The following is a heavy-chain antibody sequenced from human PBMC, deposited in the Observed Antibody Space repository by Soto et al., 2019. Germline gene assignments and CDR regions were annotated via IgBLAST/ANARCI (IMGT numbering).Heavy chain of an antibody. D-gene: IGHD2-15*01. CDR3: AKYRRTDAEGYTFDY. CDR2: VYHIGSTTST. J-gene: IGHJ4*02. V-gene: IGHV4-59*01. CDR1: GDSISGYY. Sequence: SETLSLTCSVSGDSISGYYWSWIRQSPGKGLQWIGYVYHIGSTTSTNYNPSLSGRVTISVDMSQNQFSLQMYSATAADTAVYFCAKYRRTDAEGYTFDYWRQGALVTVSS.